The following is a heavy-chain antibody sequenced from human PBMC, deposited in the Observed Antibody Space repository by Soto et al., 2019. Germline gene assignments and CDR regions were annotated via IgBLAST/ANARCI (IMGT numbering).Heavy chain of an antibody. D-gene: IGHD5-18*01. Sequence: LRLSCAASGFTFSSYGMHWVRQAPGKGLEWVAVISYDGSNKYYGDSVKGRFTISRDNSKNTLYLQMNSLRAEDTAVYYCAKERGYSFDAFYIWSQGTMVTVSS. J-gene: IGHJ3*02. CDR1: GFTFSSYG. CDR3: AKERGYSFDAFYI. CDR2: ISYDGSNK. V-gene: IGHV3-30*18.